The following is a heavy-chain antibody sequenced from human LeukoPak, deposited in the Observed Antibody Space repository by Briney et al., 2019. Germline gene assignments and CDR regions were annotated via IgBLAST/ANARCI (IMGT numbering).Heavy chain of an antibody. CDR3: ARALWFGELGAFDI. Sequence: SETLSLTCTVSGGSISSYYWSWIRQPPGKGLEWIGYIYYSGSTYYNPSLKSRVTISVDTSKNQFSLKLSSVTAADTAVYYCARALWFGELGAFDIWGQGTMVTVSS. V-gene: IGHV4-59*08. D-gene: IGHD3-10*01. CDR2: IYYSGST. CDR1: GGSISSYY. J-gene: IGHJ3*02.